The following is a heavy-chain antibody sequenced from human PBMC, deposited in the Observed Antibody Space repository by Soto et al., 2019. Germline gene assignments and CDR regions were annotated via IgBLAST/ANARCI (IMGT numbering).Heavy chain of an antibody. CDR2: IYYSGST. CDR3: ARRYYYDSSGHPGYYYYGMAV. J-gene: IGHJ6*02. V-gene: IGHV4-39*01. Sequence: SETLSLTCTVSGGSISSSSYYWGWIRQPPGKGLEWIGSIYYSGSTYYNPSLKSRVTISVDTSKNQFSLKLSSVTAADTAVYYCARRYYYDSSGHPGYYYYGMAVWGQGTTVTVSS. D-gene: IGHD3-22*01. CDR1: GGSISSSSYY.